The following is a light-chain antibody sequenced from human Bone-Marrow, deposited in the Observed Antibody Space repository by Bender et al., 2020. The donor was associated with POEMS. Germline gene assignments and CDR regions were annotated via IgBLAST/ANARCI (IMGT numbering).Light chain of an antibody. CDR3: SSYAGSNNLV. J-gene: IGLJ2*01. V-gene: IGLV3-21*02. CDR2: DDS. CDR1: SIGIKS. Sequence: SYVLTQPPSVSVAPGQAARITCGGNSIGIKSVHWYHQKPGQAPVLVVYDDSDRPSGVPDRFSGSKSGNTASLTVSGLQAEDEADYYCSSYAGSNNLVFGGGTKLTV.